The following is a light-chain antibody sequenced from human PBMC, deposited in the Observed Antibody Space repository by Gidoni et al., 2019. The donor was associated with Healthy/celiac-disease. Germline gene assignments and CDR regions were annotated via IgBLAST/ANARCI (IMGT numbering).Light chain of an antibody. CDR1: SSDVGGYNY. CDR3: SSYTSSSTLGV. CDR2: DVS. J-gene: IGLJ1*01. V-gene: IGLV2-14*01. Sequence: QSALTQPASGSGSPGQPITISCTGTSSDVGGYNYVSWYQQHPGKAPKLMIYDVSNRPSGVSNRFSGSKSGNTASLTISGLQAEDEADYYCSSYTSSSTLGVFGTGTKVTVL.